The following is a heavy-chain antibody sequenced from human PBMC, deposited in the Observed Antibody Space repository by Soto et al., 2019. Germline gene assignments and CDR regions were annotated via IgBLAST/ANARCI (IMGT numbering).Heavy chain of an antibody. V-gene: IGHV3-30*18. J-gene: IGHJ4*02. CDR1: GFTFSSYG. CDR3: AKGSLWPREPSDY. D-gene: IGHD5-18*01. Sequence: PGGSLRLSCAASGFTFSSYGMHWVRQAPGKGLEWVAVISYDGSNKYYADSVKGRFTISRDNSKNTLYLQMNSLRAEDTAVCYCAKGSLWPREPSDYWGQGTLVTVSS. CDR2: ISYDGSNK.